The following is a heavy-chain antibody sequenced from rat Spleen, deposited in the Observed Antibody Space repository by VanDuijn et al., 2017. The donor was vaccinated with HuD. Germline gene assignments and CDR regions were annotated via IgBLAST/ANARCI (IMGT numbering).Heavy chain of an antibody. Sequence: QVKMKESGPGLVQPSQTLSLTCTVSGFSLTGNNVHWVRQPPGKGLEWMGRRRFDGDTYYNSALKSRLSISRDTSKNQVFLKMNRMQMDDTSIYYCTRDLGSPFVYWGQGTLVTVSS. CDR3: TRDLGSPFVY. V-gene: IGHV2S30*01. CDR1: GFSLTGNN. CDR2: RRFDGDT. J-gene: IGHJ3*01. D-gene: IGHD1-11*01.